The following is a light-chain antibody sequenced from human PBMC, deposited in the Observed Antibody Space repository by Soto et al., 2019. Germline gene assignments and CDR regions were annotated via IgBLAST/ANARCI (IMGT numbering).Light chain of an antibody. CDR1: SSNIGAGYD. V-gene: IGLV1-40*01. CDR3: QSYDSSSI. J-gene: IGLJ2*01. CDR2: GNS. Sequence: QLVLTQPPSVSGAPGQRVTISCTGSSSNIGAGYDVHWYQQLPGTAPKLLIYGNSNRPSGVPDRFSGSKSGTSASLAITGLQAEDEADYYCQSYDSSSIFGGGTQLTVL.